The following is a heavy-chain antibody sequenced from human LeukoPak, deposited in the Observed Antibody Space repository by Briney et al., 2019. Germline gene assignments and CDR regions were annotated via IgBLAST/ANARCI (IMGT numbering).Heavy chain of an antibody. CDR2: IKQDGSEK. J-gene: IGHJ4*02. V-gene: IGHV3-7*01. Sequence: TGXXLRLSCAASGFTFSSYWMSWVRQAPGKGLEWVANIKQDGSEKYYVDSVKGRFTISRDNAKNSLYLQMNSLRAEDTAVYYCARVGWLLPPDYWGQGTLVTVSS. D-gene: IGHD3-22*01. CDR1: GFTFSSYW. CDR3: ARVGWLLPPDY.